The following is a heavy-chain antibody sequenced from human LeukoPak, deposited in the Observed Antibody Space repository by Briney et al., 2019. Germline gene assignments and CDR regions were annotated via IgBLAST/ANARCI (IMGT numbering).Heavy chain of an antibody. D-gene: IGHD3-22*01. CDR1: SXSGYY. CDR2: MNTSGST. V-gene: IGHV4-34*01. CDR3: ARGRQDVTMIVVVMTAVSYYLDV. Sequence: SXSGYYWTWIRQTPEKGLEWIGEMNTSGSTSYNPSLKSRVTISVDTSKNQFSLKLSSVTAADTAVYYCARGRQDVTMIVVVMTAVSYYLDVWGKGTTVTVS. J-gene: IGHJ6*03.